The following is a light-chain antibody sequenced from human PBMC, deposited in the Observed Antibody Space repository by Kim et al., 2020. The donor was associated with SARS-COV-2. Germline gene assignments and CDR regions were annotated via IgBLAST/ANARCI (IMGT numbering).Light chain of an antibody. Sequence: SMSPGEMASLSCRASQSVSSNLAWYQQKPGQAPRLLMYSASTRATGIPARFSGSGSETEFTLTISSLQSEDFAVYYCQQYNNWPYTFGQGTKLEI. V-gene: IGKV3-15*01. CDR1: QSVSSN. CDR2: SAS. J-gene: IGKJ2*01. CDR3: QQYNNWPYT.